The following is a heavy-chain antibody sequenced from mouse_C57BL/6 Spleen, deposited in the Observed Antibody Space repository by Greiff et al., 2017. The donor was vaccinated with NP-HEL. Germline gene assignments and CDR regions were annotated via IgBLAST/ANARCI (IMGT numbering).Heavy chain of an antibody. D-gene: IGHD2-2*01. CDR2: ISYDGSN. CDR1: GYSITSGYY. J-gene: IGHJ3*01. CDR3: ARFGYDEGFAY. V-gene: IGHV3-6*01. Sequence: EVKLMESGPGLVKPSQSLSLTCSVTGYSITSGYYWNWIRQFPGNKLEWMGYISYDGSNNYNPSLKNRISITRDTSKNQFFLKLNSVTTEDTATYYCARFGYDEGFAYWGQGTLVTVSA.